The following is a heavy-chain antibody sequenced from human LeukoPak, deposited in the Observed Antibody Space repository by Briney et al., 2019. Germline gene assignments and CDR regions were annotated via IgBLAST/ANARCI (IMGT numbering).Heavy chain of an antibody. V-gene: IGHV4-59*08. D-gene: IGHD6-19*01. CDR1: GGSISSYY. J-gene: IGHJ5*02. Sequence: PSETLSLTCTVSGGSISSYYWSWIRQPPGKGLEWIGYIYYSGSTNYNPSLKSRVTISVDTSKNQFSLKLSSVTAADTAVYYCARSTYPGIAVAALRGYNWFDPWGQGTLVTVSS. CDR2: IYYSGST. CDR3: ARSTYPGIAVAALRGYNWFDP.